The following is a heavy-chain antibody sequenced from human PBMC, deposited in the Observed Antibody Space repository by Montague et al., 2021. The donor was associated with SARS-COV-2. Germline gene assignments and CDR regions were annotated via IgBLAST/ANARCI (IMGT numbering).Heavy chain of an antibody. Sequence: SETLSLTCTVSGGSISTYYWSWIRQPPGKGLEWIGYIYYSGSTNYSPSLKSRVTISVDTYKNQFSLKLSSVTAADTAVYYCARDGYNAHQNYWYFDLWGRGTLVTVSS. D-gene: IGHD5-24*01. V-gene: IGHV4-59*12. CDR1: GGSISTYY. CDR2: IYYSGST. J-gene: IGHJ2*01. CDR3: ARDGYNAHQNYWYFDL.